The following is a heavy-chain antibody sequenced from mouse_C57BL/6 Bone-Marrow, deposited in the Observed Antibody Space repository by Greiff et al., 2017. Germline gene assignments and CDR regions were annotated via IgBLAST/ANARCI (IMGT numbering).Heavy chain of an antibody. D-gene: IGHD1-1*01. CDR3: AREDYYGSSYDY. V-gene: IGHV1-55*01. Sequence: QVQLQQPGAELVKPGASVKMSCKASGYTFTSSWITWVKQRPGQGLEWIGDIYPGSGSTNYNEKFKSKATLTVYTSSSTAYMQLSSLTAEDSAVYDCAREDYYGSSYDYWGQGTTLTVSS. CDR2: IYPGSGST. J-gene: IGHJ2*01. CDR1: GYTFTSSW.